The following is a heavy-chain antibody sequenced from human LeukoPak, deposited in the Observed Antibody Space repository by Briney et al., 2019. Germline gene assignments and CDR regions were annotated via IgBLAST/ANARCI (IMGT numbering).Heavy chain of an antibody. D-gene: IGHD3-22*01. V-gene: IGHV1-18*01. J-gene: IGHJ4*02. Sequence: GASVKVSCKASGYTFTSYGISWVRQAPGQGLEWMGWISAYNGNTNYAQKLQGRVTMTTDTSTSTAYMELRSLRSDDTAVYYCARRGPWYYYDSSGYKAFDYWGQGTLVTVSS. CDR2: ISAYNGNT. CDR1: GYTFTSYG. CDR3: ARRGPWYYYDSSGYKAFDY.